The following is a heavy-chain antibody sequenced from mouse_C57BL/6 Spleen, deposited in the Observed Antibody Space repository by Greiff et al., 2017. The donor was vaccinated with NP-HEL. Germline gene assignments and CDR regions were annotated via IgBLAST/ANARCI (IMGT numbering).Heavy chain of an antibody. V-gene: IGHV14-4*01. Sequence: EVKLQQSGAELVRPGASVKLSCTASGFNIKDDYMHWVKQRPEQGLEWIGWIDPENGDTEYASKFQGKATITADTSSNTAYLQLSSLTSEDTAVYYCTTEDGSRYFDVWGTGTTVTVSS. J-gene: IGHJ1*03. CDR1: GFNIKDDY. CDR2: IDPENGDT. CDR3: TTEDGSRYFDV. D-gene: IGHD1-1*01.